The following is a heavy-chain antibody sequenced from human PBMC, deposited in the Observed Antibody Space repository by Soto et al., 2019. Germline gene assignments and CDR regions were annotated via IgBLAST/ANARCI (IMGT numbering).Heavy chain of an antibody. CDR1: GGSISSGGYS. V-gene: IGHV4-30-2*01. J-gene: IGHJ3*02. CDR2: IYHSGST. Sequence: QLQLQESGSGLVKPSQTLSLTCAVSGGSISSGGYSWSWIRQPPGKGLEWIGYIYHSGSTYYPPSLKSRVTISVDRSKNQFSLKRSSVTAAATAVYYCARARYSYDSSGHGNASDIWGQGTMVTVSS. CDR3: ARARYSYDSSGHGNASDI. D-gene: IGHD3-22*01.